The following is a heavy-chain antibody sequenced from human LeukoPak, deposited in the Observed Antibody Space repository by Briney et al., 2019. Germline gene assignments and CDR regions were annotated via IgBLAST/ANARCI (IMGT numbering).Heavy chain of an antibody. CDR1: GGTFSSYA. CDR2: IIPIFGTA. J-gene: IGHJ4*02. D-gene: IGHD6-6*01. V-gene: IGHV1-69*13. Sequence: VASVKVSCKASGGTFSSYAISWVRQAPGQGLEWMGGIIPIFGTANYAQKFQGRVTITADESTSTAYMELSSLRSEDTAVYYCATRLYSSSSAWGQGTLVTVSS. CDR3: ATRLYSSSSA.